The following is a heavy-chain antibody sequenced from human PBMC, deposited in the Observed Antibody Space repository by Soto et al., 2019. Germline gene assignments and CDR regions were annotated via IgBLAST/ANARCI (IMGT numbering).Heavy chain of an antibody. D-gene: IGHD3-16*01. J-gene: IGHJ6*02. CDR1: GYTFTRYG. V-gene: IGHV1-18*01. CDR2: INTYNGNT. Sequence: QVQLVQSGAEVKNPGASVKVSCKASGYTFTRYGIGWARQAPGQGLEWMGWINTYNGNTNYAQNVQGRVTLTTDTSTSTAYMELXSXRSNDTAIYYCAMVDVYVTPSPQDVWGQGTTVIVSS. CDR3: AMVDVYVTPSPQDV.